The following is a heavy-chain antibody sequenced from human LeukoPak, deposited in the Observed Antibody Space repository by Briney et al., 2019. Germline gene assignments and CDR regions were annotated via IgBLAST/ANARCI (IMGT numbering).Heavy chain of an antibody. V-gene: IGHV4-28*03. CDR1: GYSISSSNW. D-gene: IGHD2-2*01. Sequence: PSETLSLTCAVSGYSISSSNWWGWIRQPPGKGLEWIGYIYYGGSTYYNPPLKSRVTMSVDTSKNQVSLKLSSVTAADTAVYYCARGVDPAAYDYWGQGTLVTVSS. CDR3: ARGVDPAAYDY. J-gene: IGHJ4*02. CDR2: IYYGGST.